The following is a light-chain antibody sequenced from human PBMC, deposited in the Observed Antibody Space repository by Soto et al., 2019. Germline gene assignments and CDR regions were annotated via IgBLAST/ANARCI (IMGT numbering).Light chain of an antibody. Sequence: DIQMTQSPSSLSASVGDRVTITCRASQDIRSDLGWFQQKPGKAPKRLIYAASTLESGVPSRFTGSRSGTEFTLTISSLQHEDFATYYCLQNNSYPFTFGHGTKVDIK. CDR2: AAS. CDR1: QDIRSD. V-gene: IGKV1-17*01. J-gene: IGKJ3*01. CDR3: LQNNSYPFT.